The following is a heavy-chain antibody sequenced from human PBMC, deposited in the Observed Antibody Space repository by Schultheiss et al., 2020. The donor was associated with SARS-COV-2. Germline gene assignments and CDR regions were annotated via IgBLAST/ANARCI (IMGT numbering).Heavy chain of an antibody. CDR1: GFTVSSNY. Sequence: GGSLRLSCAASGFTVSSNYMSWVRQAPGKGLEWVSVIYSGGSTYYADSVKGRFTISRDNSKNTLYLQMNSLRAEDTAVYYCTTDGIQLWLPFDYWGQGTLVTVSS. CDR3: TTDGIQLWLPFDY. V-gene: IGHV3-66*01. D-gene: IGHD5-18*01. J-gene: IGHJ4*02. CDR2: IYSGGST.